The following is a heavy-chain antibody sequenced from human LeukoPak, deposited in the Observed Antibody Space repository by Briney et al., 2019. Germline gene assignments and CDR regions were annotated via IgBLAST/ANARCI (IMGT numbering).Heavy chain of an antibody. J-gene: IGHJ4*02. CDR2: INSDGSST. D-gene: IGHD6-13*01. CDR3: ARAPSSSWYYFDY. Sequence: WGSLRLSCAASGFTFSSYWMHWVCQAPGKGLVWVSRINSDGSSTSYADSVKGRFTISRDNAKNTLYLQMNSLRAEDTAVYYCARAPSSSWYYFDYWVPATMVTVSS. CDR1: GFTFSSYW. V-gene: IGHV3-74*01.